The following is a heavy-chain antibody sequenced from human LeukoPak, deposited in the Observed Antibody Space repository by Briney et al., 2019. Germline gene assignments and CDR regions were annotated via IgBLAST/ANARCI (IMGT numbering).Heavy chain of an antibody. CDR3: AKGKGSGSYYDPLPIDY. CDR2: IRYDGSNK. CDR1: GFTFSSYG. V-gene: IGHV3-30*02. Sequence: GGSLRLSCAASGFTFSSYGMHWVRQAPGKGLEWVAFIRYDGSNKYYANSVKGRFTISRDNSKNTLYLQMNSLRAEDTAVYYCAKGKGSGSYYDPLPIDYWGQGTLVTVSS. D-gene: IGHD1-26*01. J-gene: IGHJ4*02.